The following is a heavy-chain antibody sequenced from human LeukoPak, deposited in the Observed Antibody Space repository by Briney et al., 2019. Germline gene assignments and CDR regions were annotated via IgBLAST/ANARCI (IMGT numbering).Heavy chain of an antibody. CDR3: ARDTEYYDYVWGSYRLPFDY. CDR1: GFTVSSNY. V-gene: IGHV3-23*01. D-gene: IGHD3-16*02. J-gene: IGHJ4*02. CDR2: ISGSGGST. Sequence: PGGSLRLSCAASGFTVSSNYMSWVRQAPGKGLQWVSAISGSGGSTYYADSVKGRFTISRDKSKNTLYLQMNSLRAEDTAVYYCARDTEYYDYVWGSYRLPFDYWGQGTLVTVSS.